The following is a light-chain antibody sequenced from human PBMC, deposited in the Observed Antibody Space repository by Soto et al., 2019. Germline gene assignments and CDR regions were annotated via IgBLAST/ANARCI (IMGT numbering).Light chain of an antibody. V-gene: IGKV3D-15*01. CDR3: QQYHNWPPLT. Sequence: EIVMTQSPATLSVSPGERVTLSCRASQSININLAWYQQRPGQAPRVLIYCASSRASVIADRFSGSGSGTDFTLTISRLEHDDFAFYYCQQYHNWPPLTFGGGTRVEIK. CDR1: QSININ. J-gene: IGKJ4*01. CDR2: CAS.